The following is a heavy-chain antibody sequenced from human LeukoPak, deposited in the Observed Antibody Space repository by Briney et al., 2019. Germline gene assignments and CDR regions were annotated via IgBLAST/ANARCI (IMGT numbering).Heavy chain of an antibody. V-gene: IGHV3-20*04. J-gene: IGHJ4*02. D-gene: IGHD2-15*01. Sequence: PGGSLRLSCAASGFTLNDYGMSWVRQVPGKGLEWVSGINWNGGSIGYADSVKGRFTISRGNAKNSLYLQINSLRAEDTALYYCARGYCSGGRCRHFDYWGLGTQVTVSS. CDR2: INWNGGSI. CDR1: GFTLNDYG. CDR3: ARGYCSGGRCRHFDY.